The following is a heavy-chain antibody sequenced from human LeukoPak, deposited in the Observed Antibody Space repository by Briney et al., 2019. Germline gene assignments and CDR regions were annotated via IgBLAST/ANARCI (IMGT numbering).Heavy chain of an antibody. D-gene: IGHD5-12*01. Sequence: GGSLRLSCAASGFTFSSYAMSWVRQAPGKGLEWVANIKQDGSEKYYVDSVKGRFTISRDNAKNSPYLQMNSLRAEDTAVYYCASYDGFDYWGQGTLVTVSS. V-gene: IGHV3-7*01. CDR2: IKQDGSEK. CDR1: GFTFSSYA. J-gene: IGHJ4*02. CDR3: ASYDGFDY.